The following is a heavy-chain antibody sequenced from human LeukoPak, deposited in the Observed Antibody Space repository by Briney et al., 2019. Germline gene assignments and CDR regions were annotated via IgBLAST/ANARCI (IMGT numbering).Heavy chain of an antibody. D-gene: IGHD6-13*01. CDR1: GGSISSYY. CDR2: IYYSGST. Sequence: PSETLSLTCTVSGGSISSYYWSWIRQPPGKGLEWIGYIYYSGSTLYNPSLQSRVTISVETSKNQFSLKLSSVTAADTAVYYCARAYSSSWPPVPNWFDPWGQGTLVTVSS. J-gene: IGHJ5*02. V-gene: IGHV4-59*12. CDR3: ARAYSSSWPPVPNWFDP.